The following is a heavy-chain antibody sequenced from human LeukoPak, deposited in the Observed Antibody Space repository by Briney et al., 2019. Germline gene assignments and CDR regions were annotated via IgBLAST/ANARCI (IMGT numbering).Heavy chain of an antibody. CDR3: ASSTISGWFDP. CDR2: INHSGST. CDR1: GGSFSGYY. Sequence: SETLSLTCAVYGGSFSGYYWSWIRQPPGKGLEWIGEINHSGSTNYNPSLKSRVTISVDTSKNQFSLKLSSVTAADTAVYYCASSTISGWFDPWGQGTLVTVSS. V-gene: IGHV4-34*01. J-gene: IGHJ5*02. D-gene: IGHD2-2*01.